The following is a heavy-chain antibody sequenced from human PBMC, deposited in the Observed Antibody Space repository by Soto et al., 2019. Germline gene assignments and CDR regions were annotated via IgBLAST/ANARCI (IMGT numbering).Heavy chain of an antibody. CDR3: AREDRDRETGLVPAAIDGMDV. CDR1: GGTFSRYS. Sequence: QVQLVQPGAEVKKPGSSVKVSCKASGGTFSRYSITWVRQAAGHGLEWIGRIIPIFGIASYAQKFQGRVTIPADESTSTAYMELSSLRSDDTAVYYCAREDRDRETGLVPAAIDGMDVWGQGTTVTVSS. J-gene: IGHJ6*02. V-gene: IGHV1-69*08. CDR2: IIPIFGIA. D-gene: IGHD2-2*01.